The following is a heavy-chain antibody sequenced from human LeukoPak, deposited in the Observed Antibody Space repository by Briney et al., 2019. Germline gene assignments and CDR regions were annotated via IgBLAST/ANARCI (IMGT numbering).Heavy chain of an antibody. V-gene: IGHV4-59*01. CDR1: GPSISSNY. J-gene: IGHJ4*02. CDR3: PRRGKGGDYFFDY. CDR2: IYYSGST. D-gene: IGHD1-26*01. Sequence: SQSLSPTCTVSGPSISSNYTGWIRQPPRNGLGWNGSIYYSGSTTYNTSLKSRLPISVETPKDQFSLKLTSVTAADPPVFNGPRRGKGGDYFFDYWGQGTLVTVSP.